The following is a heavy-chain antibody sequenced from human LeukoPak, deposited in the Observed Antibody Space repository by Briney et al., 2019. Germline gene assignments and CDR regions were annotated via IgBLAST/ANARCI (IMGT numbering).Heavy chain of an antibody. Sequence: GTSVKVSCKASGFTFTSSAMQWVRQARGQRLEWIGWIVVGSGNTNYAQKLQGRVTMTTDTSTSTAYMELRSLRSDDTAVYYCARYRVGDYYYYYMDVWGKGTTVTVSS. V-gene: IGHV1-58*02. CDR3: ARYRVGDYYYYYMDV. CDR1: GFTFTSSA. CDR2: IVVGSGNT. D-gene: IGHD2-2*02. J-gene: IGHJ6*03.